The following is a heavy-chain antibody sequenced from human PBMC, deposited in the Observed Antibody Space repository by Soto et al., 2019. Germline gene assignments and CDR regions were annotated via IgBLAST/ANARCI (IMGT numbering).Heavy chain of an antibody. CDR1: GASISSGGYY. J-gene: IGHJ4*02. D-gene: IGHD2-2*01. Sequence: SETLSLTCTLSGASISSGGYYWSWIRQHPGKGLEWIGFIYYSGTTHYNPSLKSRVTISVDTSKNQFSLKVTSVTAADTAVYYCAQLKSTSYCFDYWGGGILVTPSP. CDR2: IYYSGTT. V-gene: IGHV4-31*03. CDR3: AQLKSTSYCFDY.